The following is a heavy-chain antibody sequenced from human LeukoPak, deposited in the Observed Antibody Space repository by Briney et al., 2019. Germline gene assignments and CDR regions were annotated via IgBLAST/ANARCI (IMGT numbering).Heavy chain of an antibody. CDR1: GGSFSGYY. D-gene: IGHD2-2*01. J-gene: IGHJ6*02. CDR2: INHSGST. V-gene: IGHV4-34*01. Sequence: SETLSLTCAVYGGSFSGYYWSWIRQPPGKGLEWIGEINHSGSTNYNPSLKSRVTVSVDTSKNQFSPKLSSVTAADTAVYYCATGYCSSTPMDCYYYYGMDVWGQGTTVTVSS. CDR3: ATGYCSSTPMDCYYYYGMDV.